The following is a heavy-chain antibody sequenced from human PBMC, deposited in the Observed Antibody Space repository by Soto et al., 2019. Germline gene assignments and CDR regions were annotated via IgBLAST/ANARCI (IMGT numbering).Heavy chain of an antibody. J-gene: IGHJ3*02. Sequence: EVQLVESGGNLVQPGGSLRLSCAASGFTFSTYWMSWVRQTPGKGLEWVANIKQDGSEKTYVDSVKGRFTIPRDNAKNSLYLQMNSLTAEDTALYYCARDGGWPLSFDIWGQGTMVTVSS. CDR3: ARDGGWPLSFDI. D-gene: IGHD6-19*01. V-gene: IGHV3-7*01. CDR2: IKQDGSEK. CDR1: GFTFSTYW.